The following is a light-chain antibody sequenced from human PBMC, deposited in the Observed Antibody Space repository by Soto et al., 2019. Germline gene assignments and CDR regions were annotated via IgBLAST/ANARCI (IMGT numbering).Light chain of an antibody. Sequence: EIVLTQSPGTLSLSPGERATLSCRASQSVSNNYLAWYQQKPGQAPRLLIFGASTRATGIPARFSGSGSGTEFTLTISSLEPEDFAVYYCQQRSNWPQITFGQGTRLEIK. J-gene: IGKJ5*01. CDR3: QQRSNWPQIT. V-gene: IGKV3D-20*02. CDR1: QSVSNNY. CDR2: GAS.